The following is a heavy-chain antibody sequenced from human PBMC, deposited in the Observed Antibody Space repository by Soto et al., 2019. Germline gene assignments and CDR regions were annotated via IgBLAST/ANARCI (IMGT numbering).Heavy chain of an antibody. CDR3: TGHERGYCSCGNCPYYFDY. Sequence: QVQLQESGPGLVKPSETLSLTCTVSGGSISNYYWSWIRQPPGKGLEWIGYNDHSGRADYNASLTSRVTMSVDTSKNHFSLSRSSVTAADTAVYYCTGHERGYCSCGNCPYYFDYWGQGTLVTVSS. CDR2: NDHSGRA. V-gene: IGHV4-59*08. J-gene: IGHJ4*02. CDR1: GGSISNYY. D-gene: IGHD2-15*01.